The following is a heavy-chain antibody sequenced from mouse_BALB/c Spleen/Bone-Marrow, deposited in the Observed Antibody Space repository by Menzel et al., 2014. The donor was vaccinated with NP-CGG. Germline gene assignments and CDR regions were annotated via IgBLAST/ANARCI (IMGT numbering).Heavy chain of an antibody. CDR1: GFTFSSYG. J-gene: IGHJ3*01. D-gene: IGHD2-4*01. CDR2: ISGGGSYT. V-gene: IGHV5-9-2*01. CDR3: ARHAYYDQTEVSFVY. Sequence: EVKVVESGGNLVKSGGSLKLSCAASGFTFSSYGMSWVRQTPEKRLEGVATISGGGSYTFYPDSAKGRFTISRDNAKNNLYLQLSSLRSEDTALYYCARHAYYDQTEVSFVYWGQGTLVTISA.